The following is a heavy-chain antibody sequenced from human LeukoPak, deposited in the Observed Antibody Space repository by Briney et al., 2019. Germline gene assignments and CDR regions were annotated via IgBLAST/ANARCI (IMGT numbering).Heavy chain of an antibody. D-gene: IGHD2-2*01. CDR2: FDPEDGET. J-gene: IGHJ4*02. Sequence: ASVKVSCKVSGYTLTELSMHWGRQAPGKGLEWMGGFDPEDGETIYAQKFQGRVTMTEDTSTDTAYMELSSLRSEDTAVYYCATGIHCSSTSCPEPTDYWGQGTLVTVSS. CDR3: ATGIHCSSTSCPEPTDY. V-gene: IGHV1-24*01. CDR1: GYTLTELS.